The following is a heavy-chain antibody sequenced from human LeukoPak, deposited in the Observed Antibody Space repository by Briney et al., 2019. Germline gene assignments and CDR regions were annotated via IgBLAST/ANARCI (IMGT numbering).Heavy chain of an antibody. D-gene: IGHD6-13*01. CDR2: FYTSGTT. CDR3: ARVGSSWPHYYFDS. J-gene: IGHJ4*02. V-gene: IGHV4-4*07. CDR1: GGSISGYY. Sequence: PSETLSLTCTVSGGSISGYYWSWIRQPAGKGLEWIGRFYTSGTTNYSPSLKSRVTMSADTSKNQFSLKLSSVTAADTAVYYCARVGSSWPHYYFDSWGRGTLVTVSS.